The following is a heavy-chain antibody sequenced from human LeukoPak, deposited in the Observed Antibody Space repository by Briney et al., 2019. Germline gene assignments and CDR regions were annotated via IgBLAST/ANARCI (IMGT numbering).Heavy chain of an antibody. CDR1: GFTVSSSY. V-gene: IGHV3-53*01. J-gene: IGHJ4*02. D-gene: IGHD3-22*01. CDR2: FYSGGKT. CDR3: AKGSYYDSSGSFYFDY. Sequence: GGSLRLSCAASGFTVSSSYMSWVRQAPGKGLEWVSVFYSGGKTYYTDSVKGRFTISRDNSKNTLYVQVNSLGTEDTAAYYCAKGSYYDSSGSFYFDYWGQGTLVTVSS.